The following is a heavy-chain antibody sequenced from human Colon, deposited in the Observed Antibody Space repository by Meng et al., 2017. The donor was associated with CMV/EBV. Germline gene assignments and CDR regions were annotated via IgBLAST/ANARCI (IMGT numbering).Heavy chain of an antibody. Sequence: GGSLRLSCAASGFTFSSYSMNWVRQAPGKGLEWVSYISSSSSTIYYADSVKGRFTISRDNAKNSLYLQMNSLRAEDTAVYYCATAGSPEGSLRYYWGQGTLVTVSS. CDR1: GFTFSSYS. D-gene: IGHD1-26*01. CDR2: ISSSSSTI. CDR3: ATAGSPEGSLRYY. V-gene: IGHV3-48*04. J-gene: IGHJ4*02.